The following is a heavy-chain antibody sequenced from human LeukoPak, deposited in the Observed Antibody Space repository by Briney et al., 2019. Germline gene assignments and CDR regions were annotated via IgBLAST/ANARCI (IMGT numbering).Heavy chain of an antibody. J-gene: IGHJ4*02. CDR2: ISSSSSYI. Sequence: PGGSLRLSCAASGFTFSSYSMNWVRQAPGKGLEWVSSISSSSSYIYYADSVKGRFTISRDNAKNSLYLQMNSLRAEDTAVYYCARSLQTNWNRNPYDYWGQGTLVTVSS. CDR1: GFTFSSYS. CDR3: ARSLQTNWNRNPYDY. V-gene: IGHV3-21*01. D-gene: IGHD1/OR15-1a*01.